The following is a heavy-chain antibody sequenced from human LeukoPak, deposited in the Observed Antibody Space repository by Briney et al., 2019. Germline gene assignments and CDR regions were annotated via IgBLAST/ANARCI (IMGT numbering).Heavy chain of an antibody. CDR2: IYTSGST. CDR1: GGSISSRY. CDR3: ARGMIAAGYYYYYYMDV. Sequence: SETLSLTCTVSGGSISSRYWSWIRQPPGKGPEWIGYIYTSGSTNYNPSLKSRVTISVDTSKNQFSLKLTSVTAADTAVYYCARGMIAAGYYYYYYMDVWGKGTTVTVSS. J-gene: IGHJ6*03. D-gene: IGHD6-25*01. V-gene: IGHV4-4*09.